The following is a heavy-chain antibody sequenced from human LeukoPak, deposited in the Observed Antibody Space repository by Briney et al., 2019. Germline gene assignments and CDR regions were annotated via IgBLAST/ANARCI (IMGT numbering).Heavy chain of an antibody. D-gene: IGHD3-3*01. CDR2: IYYSGST. CDR1: GGSISSGGYY. V-gene: IGHV4-31*03. J-gene: IGHJ6*02. Sequence: PSETLSLTCTVSGGSISSGGYYWSWIRQHPGKGLEWIGYIYYSGSTYYNPSLKSRVTISVDTSKNQFSLKLSSVTAADTAVYYCARVLRFLEWLPYYYGMDVWGQGTTATVSS. CDR3: ARVLRFLEWLPYYYGMDV.